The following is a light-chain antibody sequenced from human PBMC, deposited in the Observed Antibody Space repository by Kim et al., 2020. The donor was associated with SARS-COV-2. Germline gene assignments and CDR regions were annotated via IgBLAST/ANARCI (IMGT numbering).Light chain of an antibody. J-gene: IGKJ1*01. CDR1: QSVNNRF. Sequence: EIVLTQSPGTLSLSPGERATLSCRASQSVNNRFLAWYQQRPGQAPRLLMHGASNRATGIPDRFSGSGSGTDFTLTISRLEPEDFTVYYCHQYDILPQTFGQGTKVDIK. CDR2: GAS. V-gene: IGKV3-20*01. CDR3: HQYDILPQT.